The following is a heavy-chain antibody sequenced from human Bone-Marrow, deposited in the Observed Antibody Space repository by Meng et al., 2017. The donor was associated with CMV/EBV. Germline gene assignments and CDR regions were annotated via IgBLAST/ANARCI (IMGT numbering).Heavy chain of an antibody. Sequence: ASVKVSCKASGYTFTGYYMHWVRQAPGQGLEWMGWINPNSGGTNYAQKFQGRVTMTRDTSISTAYMELSRLRSDDTAVYYCGSRYCSSTSCFPWGQGTLVTVSS. D-gene: IGHD2-2*01. CDR1: GYTFTGYY. V-gene: IGHV1-2*02. CDR3: GSRYCSSTSCFP. CDR2: INPNSGGT. J-gene: IGHJ5*02.